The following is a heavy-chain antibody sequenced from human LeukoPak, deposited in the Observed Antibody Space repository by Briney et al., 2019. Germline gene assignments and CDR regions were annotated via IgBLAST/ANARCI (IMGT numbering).Heavy chain of an antibody. Sequence: GGSLRLSCAASGFTFSSYEMNWVRPAPGKGLEWVLYISSSGSTIYYADSVKGRFTISRDNAKNSLYLQMKSLRAEDTAVYDCARGIAARRGGYFDYWGQGTLVTVSS. J-gene: IGHJ4*02. D-gene: IGHD6-6*01. CDR2: ISSSGSTI. V-gene: IGHV3-48*03. CDR3: ARGIAARRGGYFDY. CDR1: GFTFSSYE.